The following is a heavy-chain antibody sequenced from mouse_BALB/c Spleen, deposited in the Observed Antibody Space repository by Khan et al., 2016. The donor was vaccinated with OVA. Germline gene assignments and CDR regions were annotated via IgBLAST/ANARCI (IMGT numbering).Heavy chain of an antibody. CDR2: INTHSGVP. D-gene: IGHD2-14*01. Sequence: QIQLVQSGPELKKPGETVRISCKASGYTFTTDGIQWVQKMPGKGLKWIGCINTHSGVPKYAEDFKGRFAFSLEISVNTAYLQITNLKNEDMATYFWCGGAAAYYRNDGGAMEYWGQGTSVTVSS. CDR3: CGGAAAYYRNDGGAMEY. CDR1: GYTFTTDG. V-gene: IGHV9-4*02. J-gene: IGHJ4*01.